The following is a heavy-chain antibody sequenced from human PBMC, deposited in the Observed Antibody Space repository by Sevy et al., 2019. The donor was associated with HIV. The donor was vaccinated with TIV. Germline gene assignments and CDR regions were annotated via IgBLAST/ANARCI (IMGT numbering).Heavy chain of an antibody. CDR3: ARGRGVFGAVAINWFDP. J-gene: IGHJ5*02. CDR1: GFTVSSSY. V-gene: IGHV3-53*01. D-gene: IGHD3-3*01. Sequence: GGSLRLSCAASGFTVSSSYMTWVRQPPGKGLEWVSVIYSGGSTYYADSVKGRFTISRDNSKNTLYLQMNNLRADDTAVYYCARGRGVFGAVAINWFDPWGQGALVTRLL. CDR2: IYSGGST.